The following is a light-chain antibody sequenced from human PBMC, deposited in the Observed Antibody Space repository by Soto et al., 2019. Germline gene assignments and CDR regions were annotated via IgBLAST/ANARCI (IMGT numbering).Light chain of an antibody. J-gene: IGLJ1*01. CDR1: SSDVGGYNY. CDR2: EVS. V-gene: IGLV2-8*01. Sequence: QSVLTQPPSASGSPGQSVTISCTGTSSDVGGYNYVSWYQQYPGKAPKLMVYEVSKRPSGVPDRFSGSKSGNTASLTVSGLQAEDEADYYCSSYTSSSTPVFGTGTKVTVL. CDR3: SSYTSSSTPV.